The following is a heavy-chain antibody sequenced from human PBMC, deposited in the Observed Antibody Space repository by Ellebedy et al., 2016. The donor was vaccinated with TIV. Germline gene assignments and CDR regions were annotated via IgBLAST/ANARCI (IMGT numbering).Heavy chain of an antibody. CDR3: VSGEYGDPSPFEY. J-gene: IGHJ4*02. CDR2: IIPNSGGT. D-gene: IGHD4-17*01. Sequence: AAPVKVSCKASGFTLTDYYINWVRQAPGQGLEYMGWIIPNSGGTKYAQKFQGRVIMTRDTSIGTSYMELNSLASGDTAVYYCVSGEYGDPSPFEYWGQGTLVTVSS. V-gene: IGHV1-2*02. CDR1: GFTLTDYY.